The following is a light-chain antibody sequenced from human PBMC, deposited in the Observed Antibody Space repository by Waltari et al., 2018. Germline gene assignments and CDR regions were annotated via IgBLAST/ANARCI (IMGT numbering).Light chain of an antibody. CDR1: NNNVRNQG. V-gene: IGLV10-54*04. CDR3: SAWDRSLSAWV. J-gene: IGLJ2*01. Sequence: QAGLTQTPSVSKGLRQTATLTCTGNNNNVRNQGEACLQQHQGHPTKLLSDRNNNRPSWISDRFSASRSGNTASLTIAGLQPEDEADYYCSAWDRSLSAWVFGGGTRLTVL. CDR2: RNN.